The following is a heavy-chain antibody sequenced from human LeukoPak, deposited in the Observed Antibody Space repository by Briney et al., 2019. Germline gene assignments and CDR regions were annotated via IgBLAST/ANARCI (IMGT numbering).Heavy chain of an antibody. CDR2: IRSKAYGGTA. CDR1: GFTFGDYA. J-gene: IGHJ4*02. D-gene: IGHD2-15*01. Sequence: PGGSLRLSCTASGFTFGDYAMTWVRQAPGKGLEWVGFIRSKAYGGTAEYAASVKGRFTLSRDDSKSIAYLQMNRLETEDTAVYSCSRMLYCSGGSCSSDYGGQGTLVTVSS. CDR3: SRMLYCSGGSCSSDY. V-gene: IGHV3-49*04.